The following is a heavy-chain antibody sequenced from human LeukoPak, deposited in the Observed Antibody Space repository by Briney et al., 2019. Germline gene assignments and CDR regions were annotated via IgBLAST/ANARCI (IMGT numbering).Heavy chain of an antibody. CDR2: ISSSSSYI. V-gene: IGHV3-21*01. Sequence: GGSLRLSCAASGFTFSSYSMNWVRQAPGKGLEWVSSISSSSSYIYYADSVKGRFTISRDNAKNSLYLQMNSLRAEDTAVYYCARDSFGRGSSWGRFDPWGQGTLVTVSS. D-gene: IGHD6-13*01. J-gene: IGHJ5*02. CDR3: ARDSFGRGSSWGRFDP. CDR1: GFTFSSYS.